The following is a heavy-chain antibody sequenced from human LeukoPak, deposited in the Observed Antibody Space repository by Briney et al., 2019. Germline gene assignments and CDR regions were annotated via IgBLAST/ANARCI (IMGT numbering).Heavy chain of an antibody. CDR1: GFTFSDYY. Sequence: GGSLRLSCAASGFTFSDYYMTWIRQAPGKGLEWVSYISSSVTTIYYADSVMGRFTISRDNAKNSMYLQTNSLRAEDTAVYYCARVFRGSGSYYAIGTFDLWGQGTLVTVSS. CDR3: ARVFRGSGSYYAIGTFDL. D-gene: IGHD3-10*01. J-gene: IGHJ5*02. V-gene: IGHV3-11*01. CDR2: ISSSVTTI.